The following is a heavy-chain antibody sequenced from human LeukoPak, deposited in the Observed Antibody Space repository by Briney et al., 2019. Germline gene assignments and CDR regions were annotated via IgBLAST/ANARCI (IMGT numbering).Heavy chain of an antibody. CDR1: GDSISSRSYY. V-gene: IGHV4-39*07. J-gene: IGHJ3*02. D-gene: IGHD4-11*01. CDR3: ARGWGTTVTTVYAFDI. Sequence: PSETLSLTCTVSGDSISSRSYYWGWIRQPPGKGLEWIGSIYYSEGTYYNPSLKSRVTISIDTSKNQFSLKLNSVTAADTAVYYCARGWGTTVTTVYAFDIWGQGAMVTVSS. CDR2: IYYSEGT.